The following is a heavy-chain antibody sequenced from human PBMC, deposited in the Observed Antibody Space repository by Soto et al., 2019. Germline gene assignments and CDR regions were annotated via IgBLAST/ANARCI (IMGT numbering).Heavy chain of an antibody. Sequence: QVQLVQSGSEVKKPGSSVNVSCKASGGTFSSFTISWVRQAPGQGLEWMGRIIPIRGIAKSAQKFQGRVTITADKSTSTAYMEVSSLRSEDTATYYCARHRSYESPFGMDVWGQGTTVTVSS. J-gene: IGHJ6*02. CDR2: IIPIRGIA. CDR1: GGTFSSFT. D-gene: IGHD3-16*01. CDR3: ARHRSYESPFGMDV. V-gene: IGHV1-69*02.